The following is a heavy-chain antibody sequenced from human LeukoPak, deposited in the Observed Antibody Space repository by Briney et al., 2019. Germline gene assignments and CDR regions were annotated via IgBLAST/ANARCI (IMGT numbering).Heavy chain of an antibody. J-gene: IGHJ3*02. D-gene: IGHD3-22*01. CDR1: GGSLTYYY. CDR3: AREGGAMDYYDSRGYYSLPFDI. V-gene: IGHV4-59*01. CDR2: IYYSGNT. Sequence: PSETLSLTCTVSGGSLTYYYWSWIRQPPGKGLEWVGYIYYSGNTNYNPSLKSRVTMSVDTSKNQFSLRLSSVTAADTAVYYCAREGGAMDYYDSRGYYSLPFDIWGQGTMVTVSS.